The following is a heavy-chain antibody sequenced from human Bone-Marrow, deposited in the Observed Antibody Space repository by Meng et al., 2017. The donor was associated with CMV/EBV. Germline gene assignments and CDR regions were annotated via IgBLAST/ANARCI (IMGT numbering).Heavy chain of an antibody. CDR1: GFTFRSYA. V-gene: IGHV3-48*03. Sequence: GESLKISCAASGFTFRSYAMNWVRQAPGKGLEWISYISVNVSTTYYAESVKGRFTISRDNAKNSLFLQMNSLRAEDTAVYYCARVRNYVSWFDPWGQGTLVTVSS. D-gene: IGHD1-7*01. CDR2: ISVNVSTT. J-gene: IGHJ5*02. CDR3: ARVRNYVSWFDP.